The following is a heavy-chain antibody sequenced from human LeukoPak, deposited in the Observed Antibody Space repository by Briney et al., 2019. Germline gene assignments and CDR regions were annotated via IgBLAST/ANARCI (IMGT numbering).Heavy chain of an antibody. J-gene: IGHJ5*02. V-gene: IGHV4-59*01. CDR3: ARVRAYCSSTSCPSWFDP. D-gene: IGHD2-2*01. CDR2: IYYSGST. Sequence: SETLSLTCTVSGGSISSYYWSWIRQPPGKGLEWMGYIYYSGSTNYNPSLKSRVTISVDTSKNQFYLKLSSVTAADTAVYYCARVRAYCSSTSCPSWFDPWGQGTLVTVS. CDR1: GGSISSYY.